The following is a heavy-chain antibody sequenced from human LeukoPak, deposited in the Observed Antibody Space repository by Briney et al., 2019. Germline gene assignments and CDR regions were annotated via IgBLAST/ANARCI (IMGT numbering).Heavy chain of an antibody. J-gene: IGHJ6*03. V-gene: IGHV4-59*01. CDR1: GGSISTYY. CDR2: IYYSGST. CDR3: ARELDYYYMDV. Sequence: SETLSLTCTVSGGSISTYYWTWIRQPPGKGLEWIGYIYYSGSTNYNPSLKSRVTISVDTSKNQFSLKLSSVTAADTAVYYCARELDYYYMDVWGKGTTVTASS.